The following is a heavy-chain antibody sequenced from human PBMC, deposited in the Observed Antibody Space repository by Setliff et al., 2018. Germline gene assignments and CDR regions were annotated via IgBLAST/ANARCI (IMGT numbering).Heavy chain of an antibody. CDR1: GGSFSAYV. D-gene: IGHD6-6*01. CDR2: INQSVST. V-gene: IGHV4-34*01. Sequence: SETLSLTCAVYGGSFSAYVCSWSRQPPGKGLEWIGEINQSVSTNYNSSLKSRGTISVDTSKNQFSLKLSSVTAADKAVYYCASGRGAAQAEDYYYYMDVWGKGTTVTVSS. J-gene: IGHJ6*03. CDR3: ASGRGAAQAEDYYYYMDV.